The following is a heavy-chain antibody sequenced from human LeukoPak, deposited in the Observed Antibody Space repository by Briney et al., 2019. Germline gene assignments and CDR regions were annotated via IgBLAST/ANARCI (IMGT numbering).Heavy chain of an antibody. J-gene: IGHJ4*02. Sequence: ASVKVSCKASGYTFTSYDINWVRQATGQGLEWMGWMNPNSGNTGYAQKFQGRVTMTRNTSISTAYMELSSLRSEDTAVYYCAGQGSSSPTGDYWGQGTLVTVSS. CDR1: GYTFTSYD. CDR3: AGQGSSSPTGDY. CDR2: MNPNSGNT. V-gene: IGHV1-8*01. D-gene: IGHD6-6*01.